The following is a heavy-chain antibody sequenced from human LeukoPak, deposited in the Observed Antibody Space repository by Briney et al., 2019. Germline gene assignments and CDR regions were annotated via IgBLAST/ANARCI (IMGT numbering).Heavy chain of an antibody. CDR1: GYTFTAYY. D-gene: IGHD3-22*01. Sequence: ASVKVSCKASGYTFTAYYMHWVRQAPGQGLEWMGWINPKSGGTNYPQKFQGRVTMTTDTSTSTAYMELRSLRSDDTAVYYCARVGGSGYLGWFDPWGQGTLVTVSS. CDR2: INPKSGGT. J-gene: IGHJ5*02. CDR3: ARVGGSGYLGWFDP. V-gene: IGHV1-2*02.